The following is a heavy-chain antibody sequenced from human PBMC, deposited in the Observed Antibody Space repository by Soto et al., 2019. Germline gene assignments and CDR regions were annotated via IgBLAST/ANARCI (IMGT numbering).Heavy chain of an antibody. D-gene: IGHD1-1*01. CDR2: IYATGTT. J-gene: IGHJ5*02. CDR3: VRDGTKTLRDWFDP. V-gene: IGHV4-4*07. Sequence: PSETLSLTCTVSGASISCFYWSWIRKAAGKGLEWIGRIYATGTTDYNPPLKSRVMMSVDTSKKQFSLKLRSVTAADTAVYYCVRDGTKTLRDWFDPWGQGISVTVSS. CDR1: GASISCFY.